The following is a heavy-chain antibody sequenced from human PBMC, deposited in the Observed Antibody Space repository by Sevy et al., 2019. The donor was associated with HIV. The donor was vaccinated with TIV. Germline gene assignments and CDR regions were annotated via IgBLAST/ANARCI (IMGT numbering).Heavy chain of an antibody. J-gene: IGHJ4*02. CDR2: VDNDGSGT. D-gene: IGHD2-8*01. CDR3: TRDMYGIDY. V-gene: IGHV3-74*01. Sequence: GGSLRLSCAASGFTFTNYWMHWVRQAPGKGLVWVSRVDNDGSGTNYADSVKGRFTISRDNAKNTVYLQMNSLRAEDTAVYYCTRDMYGIDYWGQGTLSPSPQ. CDR1: GFTFTNYW.